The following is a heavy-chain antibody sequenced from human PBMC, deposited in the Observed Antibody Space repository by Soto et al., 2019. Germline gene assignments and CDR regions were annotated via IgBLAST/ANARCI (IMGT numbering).Heavy chain of an antibody. Sequence: SETLSLTCTVSGGSISRSTYYWGWIRQPPGKGLEWIGSIYYSGFTYYSPSLKSRVTTSADTSKNQLSLKLSSVTAADPAVYYCARHVGRYCSEGSCYPGWFDPWGQGTLVT. CDR3: ARHVGRYCSEGSCYPGWFDP. V-gene: IGHV4-39*01. CDR2: IYYSGFT. CDR1: GGSISRSTYY. D-gene: IGHD2-15*01. J-gene: IGHJ5*02.